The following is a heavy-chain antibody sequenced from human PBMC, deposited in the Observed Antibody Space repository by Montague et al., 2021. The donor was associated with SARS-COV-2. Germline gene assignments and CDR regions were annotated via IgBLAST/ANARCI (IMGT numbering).Heavy chain of an antibody. CDR2: IYYSGST. V-gene: IGHV4-39*06. Sequence: SETLSLTCTVSGGSVSSSSYYWGWIRQPPGKGLVWIGSIYYSGSTYYNPSLKSRVTISVDTSKNQFPLKLSSVTAADTAVYYCARVGRQQLVRLSGMDVWGQGTTVTVSS. CDR3: ARVGRQQLVRLSGMDV. D-gene: IGHD6-13*01. CDR1: GGSVSSSSYY. J-gene: IGHJ6*02.